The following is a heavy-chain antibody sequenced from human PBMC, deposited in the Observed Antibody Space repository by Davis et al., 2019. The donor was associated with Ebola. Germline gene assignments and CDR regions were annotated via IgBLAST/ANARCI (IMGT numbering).Heavy chain of an antibody. V-gene: IGHV3-23*01. J-gene: IGHJ4*02. Sequence: PGGSLRLSCAASGFTFSSYAMSWVRQAPGKGLEWVSAISGSGGSTYYADSVKGRFTISRDNSKNTLYLQMNSLRAEDTAVYYCAKGGGVVVPASSQPFDYWGQGIPVTVSS. D-gene: IGHD2-2*01. CDR1: GFTFSSYA. CDR3: AKGGGVVVPASSQPFDY. CDR2: ISGSGGST.